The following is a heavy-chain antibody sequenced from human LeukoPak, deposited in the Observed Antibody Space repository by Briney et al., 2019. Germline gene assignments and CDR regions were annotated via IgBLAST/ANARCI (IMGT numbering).Heavy chain of an antibody. V-gene: IGHV3-74*01. CDR2: IKNDGKIT. D-gene: IGHD1-26*01. J-gene: IGHJ4*02. Sequence: GGSLRLSCAASEFTFNNYWMHWVRQAPGKGLVWVSRIKNDGKITTYADSVKGRFTTSRDNAKNTFYLQMNSLRAEDTAVYYCVRDLGGRSGHWGQGTLVTVSS. CDR3: VRDLGGRSGH. CDR1: EFTFNNYW.